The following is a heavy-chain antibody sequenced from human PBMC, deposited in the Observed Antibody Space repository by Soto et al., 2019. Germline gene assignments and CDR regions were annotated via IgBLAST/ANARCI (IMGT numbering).Heavy chain of an antibody. CDR3: ARGGWSLDY. D-gene: IGHD2-15*01. V-gene: IGHV4-59*11. CDR2: IHYTGST. J-gene: IGHJ4*02. CDR1: GGSIINHY. Sequence: PSETLSLTCSVSGGSIINHYWSWIRQPPGKGLEWIGYIHYTGSTDYNPSLKSRLTISVDTSKNQFSLKLSSVTAADTAVYYCARGGWSLDYWGQGTLVTVSS.